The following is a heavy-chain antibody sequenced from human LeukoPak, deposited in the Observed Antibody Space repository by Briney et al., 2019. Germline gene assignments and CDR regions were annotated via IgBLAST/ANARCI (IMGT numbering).Heavy chain of an antibody. CDR1: GYTFTSYG. Sequence: ASVKVSCKASGYTFTSYGISWVRQAPGQGLEWMGWINTYNGNTNYAQKFQGRVTMTRDTSISTAYMELSRLRSDDTAVYYCARISGGDCWDAFDIWGQGTMVTVSS. J-gene: IGHJ3*02. V-gene: IGHV1-18*01. CDR3: ARISGGDCWDAFDI. CDR2: INTYNGNT. D-gene: IGHD2-21*02.